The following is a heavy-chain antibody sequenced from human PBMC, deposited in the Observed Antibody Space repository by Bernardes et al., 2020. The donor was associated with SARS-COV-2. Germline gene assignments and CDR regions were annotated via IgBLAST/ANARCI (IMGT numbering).Heavy chain of an antibody. J-gene: IGHJ6*02. Sequence: GGSLRLSRAASGFTFDDYGMSWVRQAPGKGLEWVSAISGSGGSTYYADSVKGRFTISRDNSKNTLYLQMNSLRAEDTAVYYCAKDFKHGDYEDYYYYGMDVWGQGTTVTVSS. V-gene: IGHV3-23*01. CDR2: ISGSGGST. CDR1: GFTFDDYG. CDR3: AKDFKHGDYEDYYYYGMDV. D-gene: IGHD4-17*01.